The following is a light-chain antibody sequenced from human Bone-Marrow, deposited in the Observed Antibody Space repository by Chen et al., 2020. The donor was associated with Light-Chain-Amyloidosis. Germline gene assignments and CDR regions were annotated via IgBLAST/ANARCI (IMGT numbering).Light chain of an antibody. CDR2: EVT. V-gene: IGLV2-14*01. J-gene: IGLJ1*01. CDR3: SSYTITNTLV. CDR1: SSDVGGDNH. Sequence: QSALTQPASVSGSPGQSITISCTGTSSDVGGDNHVSCYQQHPDKAPKLMIYEVTTRPSWVPDRFSGSKSDNTASLTISRLQTEDEADYFCSSYTITNTLVFGSGTRVTVL.